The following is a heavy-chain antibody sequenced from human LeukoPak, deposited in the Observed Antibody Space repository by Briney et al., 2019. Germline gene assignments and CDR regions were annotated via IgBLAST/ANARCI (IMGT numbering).Heavy chain of an antibody. V-gene: IGHV3-21*01. CDR2: ISSSSSYI. Sequence: PWGSLRLSCAASGFTFSSHWMSCVRQAPGKGLEWVSSISSSSSYIYYADSVKGRFTISRDNAKNSLYLQMNSLRAEDTAVYYCARGGLTIAEATTSWFLDYWGQGTLVTVSS. CDR1: GFTFSSHW. CDR3: ARGGLTIAEATTSWFLDY. J-gene: IGHJ4*02. D-gene: IGHD1-26*01.